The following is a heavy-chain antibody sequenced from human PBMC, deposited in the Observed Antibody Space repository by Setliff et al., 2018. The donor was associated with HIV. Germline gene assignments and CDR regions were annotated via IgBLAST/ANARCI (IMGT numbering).Heavy chain of an antibody. CDR1: GGSFSSYY. Sequence: PSETLSLTCAVYGGSFSSYYWNWIRQSPGKGLEWIGEINHVGSTNYNSSLKGRITISVDTSKNQFSLKLSSVTAADTAVYYCARGRLSGYYAGGEYFQHWGQGTQVTVSS. D-gene: IGHD3-22*01. J-gene: IGHJ1*01. CDR3: ARGRLSGYYAGGEYFQH. CDR2: INHVGST. V-gene: IGHV4-34*01.